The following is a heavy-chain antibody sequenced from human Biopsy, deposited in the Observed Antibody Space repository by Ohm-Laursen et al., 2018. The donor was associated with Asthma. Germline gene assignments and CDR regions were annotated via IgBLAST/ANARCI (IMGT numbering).Heavy chain of an antibody. CDR1: GYSFELNG. CDR3: ARTYCTLNTCYASFDH. Sequence: SSVKVSCKTSGYSFELNGMSWVRQRPGQGLEWMGWISDYLENPNYAQKFQGRVNMTYDRSTNTAYMELKSLRTDDTAVYFCARTYCTLNTCYASFDHWGRGTLVAVSS. D-gene: IGHD2-2*01. J-gene: IGHJ4*02. V-gene: IGHV1-18*04. CDR2: ISDYLENP.